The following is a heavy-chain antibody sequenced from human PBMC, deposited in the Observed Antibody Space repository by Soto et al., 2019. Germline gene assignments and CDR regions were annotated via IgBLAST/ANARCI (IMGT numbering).Heavy chain of an antibody. CDR2: FSGSGGST. Sequence: EVQLLESGGGLVQPGGSLRRSCAASGFTFSSYAMTWVRQAPGEVPEWVSGFSGSGGSTYYADSVKGRLTISRDNSNNTMYLQMNSLSAEDTAVYYCAKEGQWPTYYYYMDGWGKGTTVTVSS. D-gene: IGHD2-8*01. CDR3: AKEGQWPTYYYYMDG. V-gene: IGHV3-23*01. J-gene: IGHJ6*03. CDR1: GFTFSSYA.